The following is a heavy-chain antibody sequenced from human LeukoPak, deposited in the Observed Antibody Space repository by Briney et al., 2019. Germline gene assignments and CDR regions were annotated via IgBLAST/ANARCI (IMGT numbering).Heavy chain of an antibody. D-gene: IGHD3-10*01. CDR2: IYYRGST. Sequence: SETLSLTCTVSGGSVSSGSYYWSWIRQPPGKGLEWIGYIYYRGSTNYNPSFKSRVTISVDTSKNQFSLKLSSVTAADTAVYYCASGGPYYYGSGSYPHWGQGTLVTVSS. V-gene: IGHV4-61*01. CDR3: ASGGPYYYGSGSYPH. CDR1: GGSVSSGSYY. J-gene: IGHJ4*02.